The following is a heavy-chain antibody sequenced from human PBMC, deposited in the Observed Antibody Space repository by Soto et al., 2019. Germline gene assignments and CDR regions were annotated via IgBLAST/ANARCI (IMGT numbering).Heavy chain of an antibody. CDR2: ISGSGASS. J-gene: IGHJ4*02. V-gene: IGHV3-23*01. CDR3: AKEYCASTSCNFDH. Sequence: EVQLLESGGGLVQPGGSLRLSCAASGFTFSNYAMSWVRQAPGKGLEWVSAISGSGASSYYADSVKGRFTISRDNSKNTLYLQMNSLRAEDTAVYYCAKEYCASTSCNFDHWGQGTLVTVSS. D-gene: IGHD2-2*01. CDR1: GFTFSNYA.